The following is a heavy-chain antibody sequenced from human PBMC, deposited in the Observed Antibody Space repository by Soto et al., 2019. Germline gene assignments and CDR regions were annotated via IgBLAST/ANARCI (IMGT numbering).Heavy chain of an antibody. J-gene: IGHJ4*02. CDR1: GYTFTSYG. CDR2: ISTYNGNT. V-gene: IGHV1-18*04. D-gene: IGHD3-3*01. CDR3: ARLLFLEWFDDY. Sequence: VASVKVSCKTSGYTFTSYGISWVRQAPGQGLEWMGWISTYNGNTNYEQKFQGRATMTTDTSTTTAYMELRSLKSDDTAVYYCARLLFLEWFDDYWGQGTLVTVSS.